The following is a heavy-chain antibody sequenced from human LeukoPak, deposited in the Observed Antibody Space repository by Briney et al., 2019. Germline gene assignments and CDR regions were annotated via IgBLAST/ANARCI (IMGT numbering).Heavy chain of an antibody. CDR2: IYYSGST. D-gene: IGHD3-10*01. J-gene: IGHJ4*02. Sequence: SETLSLTCTVSDGSISSYYWSWIRQPPGKGLEWIGYIYYSGSTNYNPSLKSRVTISVDTSKNQFSLKLSSVTAADTAVYYCASGSYETMVRGVYFDYWGQGTLVTVSS. CDR3: ASGSYETMVRGVYFDY. CDR1: DGSISSYY. V-gene: IGHV4-59*01.